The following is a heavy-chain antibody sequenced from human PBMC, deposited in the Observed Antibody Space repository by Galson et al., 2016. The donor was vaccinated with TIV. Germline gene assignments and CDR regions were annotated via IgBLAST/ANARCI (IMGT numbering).Heavy chain of an antibody. J-gene: IGHJ4*02. D-gene: IGHD2-2*01. V-gene: IGHV3-43*01. CDR1: GFPFDDYS. CDR2: ISWDGRST. Sequence: SLRLSCAAPGFPFDDYSMHWVRQAPGKGLEWVSLISWDGRSTDYVESLKGRFTISRDNNKNSLYLQMKSLRIEDAALYYCVKEAVLPSGKFFDSWGQGTLVAVSS. CDR3: VKEAVLPSGKFFDS.